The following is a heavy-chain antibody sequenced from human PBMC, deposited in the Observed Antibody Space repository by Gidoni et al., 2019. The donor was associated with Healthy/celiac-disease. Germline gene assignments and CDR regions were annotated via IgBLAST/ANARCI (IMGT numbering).Heavy chain of an antibody. CDR2: IYTSGST. V-gene: IGHV4-4*07. Sequence: QVQLQESGPGLVKPSETLSLTCTVSGGSISSYYWSWIRQPAGKGLEWIGRIYTSGSTNYNPSLKSRVTMSVDTSKNQFSLKLSSVTAADTAVYYCARGGIAARHGWFDPWGQGTLVTVSS. J-gene: IGHJ5*02. D-gene: IGHD6-6*01. CDR1: GGSISSYY. CDR3: ARGGIAARHGWFDP.